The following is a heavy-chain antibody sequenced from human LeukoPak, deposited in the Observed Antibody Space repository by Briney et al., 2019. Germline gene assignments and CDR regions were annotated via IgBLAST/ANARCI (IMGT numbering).Heavy chain of an antibody. CDR1: GYTFTGYY. Sequence: ASVKVSCKASGYTFTGYYMHWVRQAPGQGLEWMGWINPNSGNTGYAQKFQGRVTITRNTSISTAYMELSSLRSEDTAVYYCARVRSYGYGDYWGQGTLVTVSS. CDR3: ARVRSYGYGDY. CDR2: INPNSGNT. V-gene: IGHV1-8*03. D-gene: IGHD5-18*01. J-gene: IGHJ4*02.